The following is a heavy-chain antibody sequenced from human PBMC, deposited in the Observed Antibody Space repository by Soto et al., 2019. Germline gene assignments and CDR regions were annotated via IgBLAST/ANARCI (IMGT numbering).Heavy chain of an antibody. D-gene: IGHD6-13*01. J-gene: IGHJ6*02. V-gene: IGHV3-30-3*01. CDR3: ARALGHTNSSSWYQWYCYYGMDV. CDR2: ISYDGSNK. CDR1: GFTFSSYA. Sequence: QVQLVESGGGVVQPGRSLRLSCAASGFTFSSYAMHWVRQAPGKGLEWVAVISYDGSNKYYADSVKGRFTISRDNSKNTLYLQMNSLRAEDTAVYYCARALGHTNSSSWYQWYCYYGMDVWGQGTTVTVSS.